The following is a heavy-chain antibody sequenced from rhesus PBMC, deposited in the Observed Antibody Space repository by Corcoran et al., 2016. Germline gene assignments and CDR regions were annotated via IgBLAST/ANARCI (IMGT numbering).Heavy chain of an antibody. Sequence: QLQLQESGPGLVKPSETLSVTCAVSGGSISSSYWSWIRQAPGKGLEWIGSIYGSGSSTNYNPSLKSRVTLSVDTSKNQRSLKLSAGTAADTAVYYCASEDGGIAAAGYWGQGVLVTVSS. D-gene: IGHD6-25*01. V-gene: IGHV4-169*02. CDR3: ASEDGGIAAAGY. CDR1: GGSISSSY. J-gene: IGHJ4*01. CDR2: IYGSGSST.